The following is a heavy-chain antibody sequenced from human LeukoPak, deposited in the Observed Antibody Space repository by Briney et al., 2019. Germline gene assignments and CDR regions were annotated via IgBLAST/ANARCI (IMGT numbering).Heavy chain of an antibody. D-gene: IGHD3-22*01. CDR2: ISAYNGNT. CDR3: ARGDLRITMIVVVQLPPDY. V-gene: IGHV1-18*01. J-gene: IGHJ4*02. Sequence: ASVKVSCKASGYTFTSYGISWVRQAPGQGLEWMGWISAYNGNTNYAQKLQGRVTMTTDTSTSTAYMELRSLRSDGTAVYYCARGDLRITMIVVVQLPPDYWGQGTLVTVSS. CDR1: GYTFTSYG.